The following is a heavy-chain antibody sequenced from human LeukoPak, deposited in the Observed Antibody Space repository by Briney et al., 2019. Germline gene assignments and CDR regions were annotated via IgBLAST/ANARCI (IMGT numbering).Heavy chain of an antibody. Sequence: ASVKVSCKASGGTYSSYAISWMRQAPGQGLEWMGGIIPIFGTANYAQKFQGRVTITADESTSTAYMELSSLRSEDTAVYYCARDGSGSYYNSYNWFDPWGQGTLVTVSS. J-gene: IGHJ5*02. CDR3: ARDGSGSYYNSYNWFDP. CDR2: IIPIFGTA. D-gene: IGHD3-10*01. V-gene: IGHV1-69*13. CDR1: GGTYSSYA.